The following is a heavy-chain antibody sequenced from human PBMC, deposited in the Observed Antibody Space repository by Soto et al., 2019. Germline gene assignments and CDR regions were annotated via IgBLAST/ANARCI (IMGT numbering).Heavy chain of an antibody. CDR3: AGRTGGSDLEV. Sequence: EVQLLESGGGLVQPGGSLRLSCAASGFTFSIYAMNWVRQAPGKGLEWVSVISGSGGSTYYADSVKGRFTISRDTSRHTLYLQMNRLRAEETAVYYFAGRTGGSDLEVWCPGTLVTASS. CDR2: ISGSGGST. V-gene: IGHV3-23*01. J-gene: IGHJ1*01. CDR1: GFTFSIYA. D-gene: IGHD3-16*01.